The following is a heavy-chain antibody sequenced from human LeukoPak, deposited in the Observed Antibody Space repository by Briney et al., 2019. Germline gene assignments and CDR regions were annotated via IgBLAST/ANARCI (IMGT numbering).Heavy chain of an antibody. J-gene: IGHJ4*02. Sequence: PGGSLRLSCAASGFTFSSYGMHWVRQAPGKGLEWVAFIRYDGSNKYYADSVKGRFTISRDNSKNTLYLQMNSLRAEDTAVYYCAKIPEGVAVAPPLDYWGQGTLVTVSS. CDR2: IRYDGSNK. CDR3: AKIPEGVAVAPPLDY. CDR1: GFTFSSYG. D-gene: IGHD6-19*01. V-gene: IGHV3-30*02.